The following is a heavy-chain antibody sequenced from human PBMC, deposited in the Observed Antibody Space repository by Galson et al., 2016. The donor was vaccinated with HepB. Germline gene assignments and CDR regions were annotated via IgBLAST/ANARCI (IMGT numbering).Heavy chain of an antibody. D-gene: IGHD3-3*01. CDR1: GYTFTTYD. J-gene: IGHJ5*02. CDR3: ARGVGGRGYYVFNWFVP. Sequence: SVKVSCKASGYTFTTYDINWVRQAPGQGLEWMGLMNPHSDNTIYAQNFKGRVIMTSDNSQSTAYMELSSLRSEDTAGYHCARGVGGRGYYVFNWFVPWGQGTLVTVSS. V-gene: IGHV1-8*01. CDR2: MNPHSDNT.